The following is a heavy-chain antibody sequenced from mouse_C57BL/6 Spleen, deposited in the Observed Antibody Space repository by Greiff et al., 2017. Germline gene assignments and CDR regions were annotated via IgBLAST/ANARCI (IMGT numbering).Heavy chain of an antibody. Sequence: EVQLVESGGGLVQPGGSLSLSCAASGFTFTDYYMSWVRQPPGKALEWLGFIRNKANGYTTEYSASVKGRFTISRDNSQSILYLQMNALRAEDSATYYCARYTVLRYFDYWGQGTTLTVSS. CDR1: GFTFTDYY. D-gene: IGHD1-1*01. CDR2: IRNKANGYTT. J-gene: IGHJ2*01. V-gene: IGHV7-3*01. CDR3: ARYTVLRYFDY.